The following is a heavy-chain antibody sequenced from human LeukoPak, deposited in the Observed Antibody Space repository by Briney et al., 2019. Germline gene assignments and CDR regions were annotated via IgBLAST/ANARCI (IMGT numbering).Heavy chain of an antibody. CDR2: IIPIFGTA. D-gene: IGHD2-2*01. CDR3: ARDWGIVEVPAAYGMDV. Sequence: SVKVSCKASGGTFSSYAISWVRQAPGQGLEWMGGIIPIFGTANYAQKFQGRVTITADKSTSTAYMELSSLRSEDTAVYYCARDWGIVEVPAAYGMDVWGKGTTVTVSS. V-gene: IGHV1-69*06. CDR1: GGTFSSYA. J-gene: IGHJ6*04.